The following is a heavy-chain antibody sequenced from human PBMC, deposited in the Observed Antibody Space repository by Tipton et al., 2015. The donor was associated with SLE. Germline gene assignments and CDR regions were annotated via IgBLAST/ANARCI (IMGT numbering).Heavy chain of an antibody. CDR1: GYTFTGYY. Sequence: QSGPEVKKPGASVKVSCKASGYTFTGYYMHWVRQAPGQGLEWMGRINPNSGGTNYAQKFQGRVTMTRDTSISTAYMELSRLRSDDTAVYYCARVYYDFWSGYQYYFDYWGQGTLVTVSS. J-gene: IGHJ4*02. CDR3: ARVYYDFWSGYQYYFDY. CDR2: INPNSGGT. V-gene: IGHV1-2*06. D-gene: IGHD3-3*01.